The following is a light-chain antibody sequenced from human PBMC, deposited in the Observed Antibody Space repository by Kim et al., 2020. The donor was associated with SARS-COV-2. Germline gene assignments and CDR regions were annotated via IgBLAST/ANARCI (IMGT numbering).Light chain of an antibody. Sequence: ATINCKSSQSVLYSSNNKSYLAWYQQKPGQPPKLLIYWASTREAGVPDRFSGSGSGTDFTLTISSLQAEDVAVYYCQQYYSTPPHTFGQGTKLEI. CDR2: WAS. CDR3: QQYYSTPPHT. J-gene: IGKJ2*01. CDR1: QSVLYSSNNKSY. V-gene: IGKV4-1*01.